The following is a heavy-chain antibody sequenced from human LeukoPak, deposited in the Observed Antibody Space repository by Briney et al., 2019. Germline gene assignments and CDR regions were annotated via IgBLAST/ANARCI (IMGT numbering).Heavy chain of an antibody. Sequence: PGGSLRLSCAASGFTFSSYAMTWVRQAPEKGLEWVSSISGSGGSTYYADSVKGRFTVSRDNSKNTLYLQMNSLRAEDTALYYCAKDTRGSTPRGFDPWGQGTLVTVSS. CDR1: GFTFSSYA. CDR2: ISGSGGST. CDR3: AKDTRGSTPRGFDP. V-gene: IGHV3-23*01. J-gene: IGHJ5*02. D-gene: IGHD1-26*01.